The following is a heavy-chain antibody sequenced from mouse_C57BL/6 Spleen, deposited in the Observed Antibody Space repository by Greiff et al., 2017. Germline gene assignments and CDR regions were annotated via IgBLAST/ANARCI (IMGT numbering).Heavy chain of an antibody. CDR1: GFTFTDYY. CDR3: ARYVYYGISYYY. V-gene: IGHV7-3*01. J-gene: IGHJ2*01. CDR2: IRNKANGYTT. Sequence: EVKLEESGGGLVQPGGSLSLSCAASGFTFTDYYMSWVRQPPGKALEWLGFIRNKANGYTTEYSASVKGRFTISRDNSQSLLYLQMNALRAEVSATYYCARYVYYGISYYYWGQGTTLTVSS. D-gene: IGHD1-1*01.